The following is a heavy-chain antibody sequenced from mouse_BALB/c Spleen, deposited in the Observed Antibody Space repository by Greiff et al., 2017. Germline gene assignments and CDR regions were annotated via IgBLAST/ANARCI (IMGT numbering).Heavy chain of an antibody. CDR2: IRNKANGYTT. D-gene: IGHD1-2*01. V-gene: IGHV7-3*02. Sequence: EVHLVESGGGLVQPGGSLRLSCATSGFTFTDYYMSWVRQPPGKALEWLGFIRNKANGYTTEYSASVKGRFTISRDNSQSILYLQMNTLRAEVSATYYCARDDYGYSYYYAMDYWGQGTSVTVSS. CDR1: GFTFTDYY. J-gene: IGHJ4*01. CDR3: ARDDYGYSYYYAMDY.